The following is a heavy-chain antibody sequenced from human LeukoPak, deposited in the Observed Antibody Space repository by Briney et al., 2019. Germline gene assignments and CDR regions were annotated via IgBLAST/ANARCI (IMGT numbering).Heavy chain of an antibody. CDR2: IKEDGSEK. CDR1: GFTFSSYW. J-gene: IGHJ1*01. CDR3: AREGGRTTVTPPYFHH. D-gene: IGHD4-17*01. Sequence: GGSLRLSCAASGFTFSSYWMNWARQDPGKGLEWVANIKEDGSEKHYVDSLKGRFTISRDNAKNSLYLQMNSLRAEDTAVYYCAREGGRTTVTPPYFHHWGQGTLVTVSS. V-gene: IGHV3-7*01.